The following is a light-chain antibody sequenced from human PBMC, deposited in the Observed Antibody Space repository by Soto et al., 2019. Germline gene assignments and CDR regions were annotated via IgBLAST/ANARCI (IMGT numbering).Light chain of an antibody. J-gene: IGLJ1*01. V-gene: IGLV2-14*01. CDR3: SSYTSSSTYV. CDR1: SSDVGAYDY. CDR2: DVT. Sequence: QSVLTQPASVSGSPGQSIAIACTGTSSDVGAYDYVSWYQQHPGKAPKVMIYDVTNRPSGVSNRFSGSKSGNTASLTISGLQAEDEAEYYCSSYTSSSTYVFGTGTKVTVL.